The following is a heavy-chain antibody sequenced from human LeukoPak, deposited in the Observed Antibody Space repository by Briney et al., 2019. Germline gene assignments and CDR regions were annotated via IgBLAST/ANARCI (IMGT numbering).Heavy chain of an antibody. CDR1: GFTFSSYG. J-gene: IGHJ4*02. CDR2: IYSGGST. V-gene: IGHV3-66*04. D-gene: IGHD3-22*01. Sequence: GGTLRLSCAASGFTFSSYGMSWVRQAPGKGLEWVSVIYSGGSTYYADSVKGRFTISRDNSKNTLYLQMNSLRAEDTAVYYCAGLPAYYYDTSGFYFDYWGQGTLVTVSS. CDR3: AGLPAYYYDTSGFYFDY.